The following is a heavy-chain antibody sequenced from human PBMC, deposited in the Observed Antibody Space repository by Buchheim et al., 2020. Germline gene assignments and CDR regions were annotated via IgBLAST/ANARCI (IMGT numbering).Heavy chain of an antibody. Sequence: QVQLEASGGGLVKPGGSLRLSCTASISTFNDYYIIWIRQSPGRGLEYVAYISGSSYTIDYADSVRGRFTIPRDNARNTAYLQMNKLTADDTALYYCSRFRDYGGSNFFDIWRQGTL. V-gene: IGHV3-11*01. J-gene: IGHJ5*02. CDR3: SRFRDYGGSNFFDI. CDR2: ISGSSYTI. CDR1: ISTFNDYY. D-gene: IGHD4/OR15-4a*01.